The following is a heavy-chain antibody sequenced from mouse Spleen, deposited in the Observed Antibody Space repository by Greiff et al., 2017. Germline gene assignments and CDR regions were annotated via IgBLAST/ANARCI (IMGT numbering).Heavy chain of an antibody. J-gene: IGHJ2*01. CDR1: GFNIKDDY. CDR2: IDPENGDT. CDR3: SYGYDGIDY. D-gene: IGHD2-2*01. V-gene: IGHV14-4*01. Sequence: EVQLQQSGAELVRPGASVKLSSTASGFNIKDDYMHWVKQRPEQGLEWIGWIDPENGDTEYASKFQGKATITADTSSNTAYLQLSSLTSEDTAVYYCSYGYDGIDYWGQGTTLTVSS.